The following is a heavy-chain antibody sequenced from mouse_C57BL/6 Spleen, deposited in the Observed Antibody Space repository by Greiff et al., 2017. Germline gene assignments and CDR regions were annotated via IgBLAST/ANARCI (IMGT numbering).Heavy chain of an antibody. D-gene: IGHD2-4*01. V-gene: IGHV5-9-1*02. CDR1: GFTFSSYA. Sequence: EVQRVESGEGLVKPGGSLKLSCAASGFTFSSYAMSWVRQTPEKRLEWVAYISSGGDYIYYADTVKGRFTISRDNARNTLYLQMSSLKSEDTAMYYCTRDDYDGYYFDDWGQGTTLTVSS. CDR3: TRDDYDGYYFDD. CDR2: ISSGGDYI. J-gene: IGHJ2*01.